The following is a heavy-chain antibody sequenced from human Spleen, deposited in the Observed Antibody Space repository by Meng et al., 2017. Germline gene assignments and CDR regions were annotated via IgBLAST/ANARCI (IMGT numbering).Heavy chain of an antibody. D-gene: IGHD3-10*01. J-gene: IGHJ4*02. CDR2: LGAHPGDT. CDR1: DYTFTGYG. CDR3: ARGTPGRSYCDY. V-gene: IGHV1-18*01. Sequence: HVQLLQSGAEVKQTGASFKGACKASDYTFTGYGVCWVRQAPGQGLEWRAWLGAHPGDTSHAPKFVGRVTVTADTATATAYMELRSLRSDDTAVYYCARGTPGRSYCDYWGLGTLVTVSS.